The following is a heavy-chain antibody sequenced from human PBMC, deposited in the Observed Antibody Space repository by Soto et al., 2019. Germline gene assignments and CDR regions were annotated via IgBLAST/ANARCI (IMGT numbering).Heavy chain of an antibody. D-gene: IGHD3-10*01. CDR1: GYTFTSYA. J-gene: IGHJ6*03. Sequence: ASVKVSCKASGYTFTSYAMHWVRQAPGQRLEWMGWINAGNGNTKYSQKFQGRVTITRDTSASTAYMELSSLRSEDTAVYYCARVYGSGNRADRHYYYYYYMDVWGKGTTVTVSS. V-gene: IGHV1-3*01. CDR3: ARVYGSGNRADRHYYYYYYMDV. CDR2: INAGNGNT.